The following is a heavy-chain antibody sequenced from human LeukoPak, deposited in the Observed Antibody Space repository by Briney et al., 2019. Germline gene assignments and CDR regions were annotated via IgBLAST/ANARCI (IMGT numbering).Heavy chain of an antibody. V-gene: IGHV3-9*01. D-gene: IGHD4-17*01. CDR2: ITWNSDKI. Sequence: GRSLRLSCAASGFIFDDYAMHWVRQVPGRGLEWVSGITWNSDKIAYAGSVKGRFTISRDNAKKSLYLQMNSLRDEDTALYYCSRAPIYGDSAGYFDSWGQGTLVTVSS. J-gene: IGHJ4*02. CDR1: GFIFDDYA. CDR3: SRAPIYGDSAGYFDS.